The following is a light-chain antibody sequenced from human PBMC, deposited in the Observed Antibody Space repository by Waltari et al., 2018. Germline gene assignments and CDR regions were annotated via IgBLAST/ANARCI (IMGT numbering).Light chain of an antibody. Sequence: DILMTQSPSTLSASVGDTVTITCRASQSINTYLAWYQQKPGKAPKLLIYGASTLESGVPGRFSGTGSGTEFTLTISSLQPDDCATYYCQRYNSYANTFGQGTKVDIK. CDR2: GAS. J-gene: IGKJ2*01. V-gene: IGKV1-5*01. CDR3: QRYNSYANT. CDR1: QSINTY.